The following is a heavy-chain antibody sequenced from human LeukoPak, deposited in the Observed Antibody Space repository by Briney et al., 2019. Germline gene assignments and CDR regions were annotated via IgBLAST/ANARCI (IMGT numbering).Heavy chain of an antibody. D-gene: IGHD4-17*01. CDR3: AKEVLDYEIPYWYFDL. Sequence: GGSLRLSCAASGFTCSTYTMSWVRRAPGKGLEWVSALSGSDDYTYYADSVKGRFTISRDNSKNTLYLHLNSLRADDTAVYHCAKEVLDYEIPYWYFDLWGRGTLVTVSS. J-gene: IGHJ2*01. V-gene: IGHV3-23*01. CDR1: GFTCSTYT. CDR2: LSGSDDYT.